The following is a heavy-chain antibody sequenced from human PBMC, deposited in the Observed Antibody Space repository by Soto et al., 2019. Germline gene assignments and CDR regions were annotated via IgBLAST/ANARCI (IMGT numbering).Heavy chain of an antibody. D-gene: IGHD3-10*01. J-gene: IGHJ4*02. CDR3: VRVRGGGTYHFDY. Sequence: LRLSCAASGFTFSDHYMDWVRQAPGKGLEWVGRTRNKARSYTTEYAASVNGRFTISRDDSKNSLYLQMNSLKTDDTAVYYCVRVRGGGTYHFDYWGQGTLVTVSS. CDR1: GFTFSDHY. V-gene: IGHV3-72*01. CDR2: TRNKARSYTT.